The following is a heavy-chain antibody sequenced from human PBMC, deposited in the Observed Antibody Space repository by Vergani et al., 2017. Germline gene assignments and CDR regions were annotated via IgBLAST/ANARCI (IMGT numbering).Heavy chain of an antibody. D-gene: IGHD3-9*01. CDR2: INPSGGHT. V-gene: IGHV1-46*03. CDR1: GYTFSNYY. J-gene: IGHJ4*02. CDR3: ARGDYGILTGYRY. Sequence: QVQVVQSGAEVKKSGASVKVFCKTSGYTFSNYYMHWVLQAPGQGLEWMGIINPSGGHTNYAQKFQGRVTMTRDTSTSTVYMELSSLRSEDTAIYYCARGDYGILTGYRYWGQGTLVTVS.